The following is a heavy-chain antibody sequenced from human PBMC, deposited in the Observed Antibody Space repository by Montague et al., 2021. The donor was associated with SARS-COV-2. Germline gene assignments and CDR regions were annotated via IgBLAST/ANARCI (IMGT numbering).Heavy chain of an antibody. CDR1: GGFISSGGYY. CDR2: IYYSGST. V-gene: IGHV4-31*03. J-gene: IGHJ4*02. D-gene: IGHD3-3*01. Sequence: TLSLTCTVSGGFISSGGYYWSWIRQHPGKGLEWIGYIYYSGSTYYNPSLKSRVTISVDTSKNQFSLKLSSVTAADTAVYYCARAPATIFGVVKQIDYWGQGTLVTVSS. CDR3: ARAPATIFGVVKQIDY.